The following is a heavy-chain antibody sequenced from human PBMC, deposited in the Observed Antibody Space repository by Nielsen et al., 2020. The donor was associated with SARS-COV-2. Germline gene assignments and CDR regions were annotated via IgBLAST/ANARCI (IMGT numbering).Heavy chain of an antibody. V-gene: IGHV1-69*06. Sequence: SVRVYCMASRGLFSSYAISWVRQAPGQGLEWMGGIIPIFGTANYAQKFQGRVTITADKSTSTAYMELSSLRSEDTAVYYCARVPEWELPYGYFDYWGQGTLVTVSS. J-gene: IGHJ4*02. CDR3: ARVPEWELPYGYFDY. CDR2: IIPIFGTA. D-gene: IGHD1-26*01. CDR1: RGLFSSYA.